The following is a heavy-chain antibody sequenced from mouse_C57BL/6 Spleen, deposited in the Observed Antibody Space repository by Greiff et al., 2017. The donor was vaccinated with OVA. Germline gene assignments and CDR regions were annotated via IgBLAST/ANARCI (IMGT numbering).Heavy chain of an antibody. D-gene: IGHD1-1*01. CDR3: ARRFYYGSSYYFDY. CDR1: GFTFSSYA. J-gene: IGHJ2*01. CDR2: ISDGGSYT. V-gene: IGHV5-4*03. Sequence: EVQRVESGGGLVKPGGSLKLSCAASGFTFSSYAMSWVRQTPEKRLEWVATISDGGSYTYYPDNVKGRFTISRDNAKDNLYLQMSHLKSEDTAMYYCARRFYYGSSYYFDYWGQGTTLTVSS.